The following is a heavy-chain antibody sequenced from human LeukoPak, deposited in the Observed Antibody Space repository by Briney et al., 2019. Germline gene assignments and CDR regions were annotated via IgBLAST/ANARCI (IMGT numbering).Heavy chain of an antibody. Sequence: GGSLRLSCAASGFTFSSYAMHWVRQAPGKGLEWVAVISYDGSNKYYADSVKGRFTISRDNSKNTLYLQMNSLRAEDTAVYYCARDRGMPTVRGFFDYWGQGTLVTVSS. J-gene: IGHJ4*02. D-gene: IGHD4-17*01. CDR2: ISYDGSNK. CDR3: ARDRGMPTVRGFFDY. V-gene: IGHV3-30-3*01. CDR1: GFTFSSYA.